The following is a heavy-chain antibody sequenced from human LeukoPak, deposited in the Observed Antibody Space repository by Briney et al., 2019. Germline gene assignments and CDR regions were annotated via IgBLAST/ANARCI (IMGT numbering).Heavy chain of an antibody. CDR1: GGSISSYY. CDR3: ARNIPKYDSLDY. D-gene: IGHD3-3*01. Sequence: SETLSPTCTVSGGSISSYYWSWIRQPPGKGLEWIGYIYYSGSTNYNPSLKSRVTISVDTSKNQFSLKLSSVTAADTAVYYCARNIPKYDSLDYWGQGTLVTVSS. J-gene: IGHJ4*02. V-gene: IGHV4-59*01. CDR2: IYYSGST.